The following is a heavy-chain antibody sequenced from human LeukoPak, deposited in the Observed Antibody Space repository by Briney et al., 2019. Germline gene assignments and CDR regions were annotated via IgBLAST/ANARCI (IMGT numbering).Heavy chain of an antibody. CDR2: IYPGDSDT. J-gene: IGHJ3*02. D-gene: IGHD1-14*01. CDR1: GYSFTNYW. Sequence: GESLKISCKASGYSFTNYWIGWVRQMAGKGLEWMGIIYPGDSDTRYSPSFQGHITISADQSISTAYLQWSSLKASDTAMYYCATSPELVSGFDIWGQGTMVTVSS. V-gene: IGHV5-51*01. CDR3: ATSPELVSGFDI.